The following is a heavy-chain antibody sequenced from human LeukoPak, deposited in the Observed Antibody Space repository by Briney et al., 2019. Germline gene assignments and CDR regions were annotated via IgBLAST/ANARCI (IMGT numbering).Heavy chain of an antibody. CDR2: ISGSGATT. J-gene: IGHJ5*02. Sequence: GPSLRISCAASGFKFVNNIMSWVRQATGKGLEWVSGISGSGATTYYAESMKGRFTISRDNSKNTLYLQMNSLRAEDTAVYYCAKVRGPWGQGTLVTVSS. CDR3: AKVRGP. D-gene: IGHD3-10*01. CDR1: GFKFVNNI. V-gene: IGHV3-23*01.